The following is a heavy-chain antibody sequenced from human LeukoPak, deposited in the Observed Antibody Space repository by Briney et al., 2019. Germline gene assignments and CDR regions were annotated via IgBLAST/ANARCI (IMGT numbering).Heavy chain of an antibody. D-gene: IGHD3-22*01. V-gene: IGHV4-4*07. J-gene: IGHJ4*02. CDR2: IYVSGTT. Sequence: PSETPSLTCTVSGSSISSYYWSWIRQPAGKGLEWIGRIYVSGTTNYNPSLKSRVTLSVDTSKDQFSLKLRSVTAADTAVYYCARMQYYDSSGYYYFEYWGQGTLVTVSS. CDR1: GSSISSYY. CDR3: ARMQYYDSSGYYYFEY.